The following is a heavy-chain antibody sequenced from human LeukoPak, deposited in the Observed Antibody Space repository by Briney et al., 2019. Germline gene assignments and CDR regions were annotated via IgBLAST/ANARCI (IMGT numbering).Heavy chain of an antibody. D-gene: IGHD5-12*01. CDR1: GFTFSSYA. V-gene: IGHV3-23*01. J-gene: IGHJ4*02. Sequence: PGGSLRLSCAASGFTFSSYAMSWVRQAPGKGLEWVSAISGSGGSTYYADSVKGRFTISRDNSKNTLYLQMNSLRAEDTAVYYCAKDLLEAPWPGWLRFFDYWGQGTLVTVSS. CDR2: ISGSGGST. CDR3: AKDLLEAPWPGWLRFFDY.